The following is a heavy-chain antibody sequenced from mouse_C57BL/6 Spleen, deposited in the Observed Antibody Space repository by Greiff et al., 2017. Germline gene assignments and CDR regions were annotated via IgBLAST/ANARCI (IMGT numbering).Heavy chain of an antibody. J-gene: IGHJ3*01. CDR1: GYAFTNYL. D-gene: IGHD1-1*01. CDR3: ARRVVASFGG. V-gene: IGHV1-54*01. Sequence: VQLQQSGAELVRPGTSVKVSCKASGYAFTNYLIEWVKQRPGQGLEWIGVINPGSGGTNYNEKFKGKATLTADKSSSTAYMQISSLPSEDSAVYYCARRVVASFGGWGQGTLVT. CDR2: INPGSGGT.